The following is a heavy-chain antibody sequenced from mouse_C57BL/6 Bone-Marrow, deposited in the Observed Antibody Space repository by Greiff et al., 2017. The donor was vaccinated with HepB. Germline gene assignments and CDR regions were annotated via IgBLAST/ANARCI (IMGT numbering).Heavy chain of an antibody. V-gene: IGHV1-5*01. Sequence: EVQLQQSGTVLARPGASVKMSCKTSGYTFTSYWMHWVKQRPGQGLEWIGAIYPGNSDTSYNQKFKGKAKRTAVKSASTAYMELSSLTNEDSAVYYCTGWLRSRWYFDVWGTGTTVTISS. CDR3: TGWLRSRWYFDV. CDR2: IYPGNSDT. J-gene: IGHJ1*03. CDR1: GYTFTSYW. D-gene: IGHD2-2*01.